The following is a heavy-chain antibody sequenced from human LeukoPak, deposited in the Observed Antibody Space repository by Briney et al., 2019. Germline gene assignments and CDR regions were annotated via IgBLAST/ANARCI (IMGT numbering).Heavy chain of an antibody. D-gene: IGHD4-11*01. Sequence: SGRSLRLSCAASGFTFSSYAMHWVRQAPGKGLEWVAVISYDGSNKYYADSVKGRFTISRDNSKNTLYLQMNSLRAEDTAVYYCARVQILDYSNPRGPFDYWGQGTLVTVSS. CDR2: ISYDGSNK. CDR1: GFTFSSYA. CDR3: ARVQILDYSNPRGPFDY. J-gene: IGHJ4*02. V-gene: IGHV3-30-3*01.